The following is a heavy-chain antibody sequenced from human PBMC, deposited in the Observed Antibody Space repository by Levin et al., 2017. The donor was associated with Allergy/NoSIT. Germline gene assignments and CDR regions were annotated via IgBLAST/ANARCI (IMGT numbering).Heavy chain of an antibody. CDR2: IYPGDSDT. Sequence: GESLKISCKASGYSFISYWIGWVRQMPGKGLEWMGIIYPGDSDTRYSPSFQGQVTISADKSISTAYLQWSSLKASDTAMYYCARRLISSPYSFDPWGQGTLVTVSS. V-gene: IGHV5-51*01. J-gene: IGHJ5*02. D-gene: IGHD2-15*01. CDR3: ARRLISSPYSFDP. CDR1: GYSFISYW.